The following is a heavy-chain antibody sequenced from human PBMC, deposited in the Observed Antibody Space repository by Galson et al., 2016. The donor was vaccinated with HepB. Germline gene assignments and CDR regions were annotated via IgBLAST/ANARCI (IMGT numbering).Heavy chain of an antibody. Sequence: SLRLSCAASGFIFTRNGMHWVRQAPGKGLEWVAGTSFDDSNTHYAHTVKGRFTISRDNSKNTLYLQMNSLTSEDTTVYYCAKDRELQYFDWSMPWYWGQGTLVTVSS. J-gene: IGHJ4*02. V-gene: IGHV3-30*18. D-gene: IGHD3-9*01. CDR1: GFIFTRNG. CDR2: TSFDDSNT. CDR3: AKDRELQYFDWSMPWY.